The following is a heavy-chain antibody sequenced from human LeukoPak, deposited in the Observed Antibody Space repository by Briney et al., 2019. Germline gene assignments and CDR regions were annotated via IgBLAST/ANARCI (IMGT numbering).Heavy chain of an antibody. V-gene: IGHV3-48*03. CDR2: ISSSGNII. Sequence: GGSLRLSCAASGFTFSSYEMNWVRQAPGKGLEWVSYISSSGNIIYYADSVKGRFTISRDNAKNSLYLQMNSLRADDTAVYYCARCGRITILGVAGRTGFDPWGRGILVTVSS. D-gene: IGHD3-3*01. CDR3: ARCGRITILGVAGRTGFDP. J-gene: IGHJ5*02. CDR1: GFTFSSYE.